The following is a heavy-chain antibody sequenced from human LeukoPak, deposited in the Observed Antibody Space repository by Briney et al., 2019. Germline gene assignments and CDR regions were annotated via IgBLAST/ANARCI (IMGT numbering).Heavy chain of an antibody. CDR1: GFTFSSYA. Sequence: GRSLRLSCAASGFTFSSYAMHCVRQAPGKGLEWVAVISYDGSNKYYADSVKGRFTISRDNSKNTLYLQMNSLRAEDTAVYYCARPFLYPVAPVERWGQGTLVTVSS. D-gene: IGHD2/OR15-2a*01. V-gene: IGHV3-30-3*01. J-gene: IGHJ4*02. CDR3: ARPFLYPVAPVER. CDR2: ISYDGSNK.